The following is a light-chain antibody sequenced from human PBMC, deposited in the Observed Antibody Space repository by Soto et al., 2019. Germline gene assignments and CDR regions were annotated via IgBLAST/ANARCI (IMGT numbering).Light chain of an antibody. V-gene: IGKV3-15*01. CDR2: GAS. J-gene: IGKJ2*01. CDR1: QSVSSN. Sequence: EIVMTQSPATLSVSPGERATLSCRASQSVSSNLAWYQQKPGQDPRLLIYGASTRATGIPARFNGSGSGTEFTLTISSLQSEDFAVYYCQQYNNWPPYTFGQGTKLEIK. CDR3: QQYNNWPPYT.